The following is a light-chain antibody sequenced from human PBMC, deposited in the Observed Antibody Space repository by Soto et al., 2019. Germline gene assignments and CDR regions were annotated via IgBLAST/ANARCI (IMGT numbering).Light chain of an antibody. CDR3: QQYHNWPPQYT. J-gene: IGKJ2*01. CDR1: QTFSGT. V-gene: IGKV3-15*01. Sequence: EIVMTQSPATLSVSQGERATLSGRASQTFSGTLAWYHKKPGQAPRLLIHGASPRATGVPARFSGSGSGTEFTLTITSLQSEDFAVYYCQQYHNWPPQYTFGQGTKLQIK. CDR2: GAS.